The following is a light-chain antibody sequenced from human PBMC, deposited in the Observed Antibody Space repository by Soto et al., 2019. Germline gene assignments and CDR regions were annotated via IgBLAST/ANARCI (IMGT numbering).Light chain of an antibody. Sequence: DIQMTQSPSTLSASVGDRVSITCRASQSISTWLAWYRQKPGKAPELLIYQASSLESGVPSRFSDSGSGTELHLTISSLQPDDFATYFCQQYKTYSRTFGQGTKVEIK. J-gene: IGKJ1*01. V-gene: IGKV1-5*03. CDR3: QQYKTYSRT. CDR2: QAS. CDR1: QSISTW.